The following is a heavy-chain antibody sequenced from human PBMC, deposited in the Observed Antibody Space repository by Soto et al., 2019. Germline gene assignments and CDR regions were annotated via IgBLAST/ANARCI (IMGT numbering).Heavy chain of an antibody. CDR3: ARASHIKAARTIFDY. Sequence: ASVKVSCKASGYTFTSYGISWVRQAPGQGLEWMGWISAYNGNTNYAQKLQGRVTMTTDTSTSTAYMELRSLRSDDTAVYYCARASHIKAARTIFDYWGQGTLVTVSS. CDR2: ISAYNGNT. D-gene: IGHD6-6*01. V-gene: IGHV1-18*01. CDR1: GYTFTSYG. J-gene: IGHJ4*02.